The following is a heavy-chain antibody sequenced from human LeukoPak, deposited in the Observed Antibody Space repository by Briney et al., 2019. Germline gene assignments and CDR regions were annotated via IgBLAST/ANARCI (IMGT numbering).Heavy chain of an antibody. J-gene: IGHJ4*02. Sequence: SETLSLTCTVSGGSMSPYHWGWFRQPPGKGLEWIGYIYNSVTTNYNPSLKSRVAISVDMSKNQFSLRLSSVTATDTAVYYCVTGGGWLPDYWGQGTLVTVSS. D-gene: IGHD3-22*01. CDR1: GGSMSPYH. CDR3: VTGGGWLPDY. CDR2: IYNSVTT. V-gene: IGHV4-59*01.